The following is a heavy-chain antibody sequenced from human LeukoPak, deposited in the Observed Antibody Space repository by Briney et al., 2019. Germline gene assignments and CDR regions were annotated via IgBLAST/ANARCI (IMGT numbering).Heavy chain of an antibody. J-gene: IGHJ4*02. V-gene: IGHV4-59*01. CDR1: GGSISNYY. D-gene: IGHD3-22*01. CDR3: ARAGYYYDSSGYYLFDY. Sequence: SETLSLTCTVSGGSISNYYWSWIRQPPGRGLVWIGYIYYSGSTSYNPSLKSRVAISVDTSRNKFSLKLSSVTDADTAVYYCARAGYYYDSSGYYLFDYWGQGTLVTVSS. CDR2: IYYSGST.